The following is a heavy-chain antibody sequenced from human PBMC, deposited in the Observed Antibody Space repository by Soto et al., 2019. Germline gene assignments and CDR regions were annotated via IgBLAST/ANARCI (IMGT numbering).Heavy chain of an antibody. D-gene: IGHD3-3*01. Sequence: QITLKESGPTLVNPTQTLTLTCTFSGFSLSTSGVGVGWIRQPPGKALEWLALIYWDDDKRYSPSLKSRLTITKYTSKNQVVLTITNMDPVDTATYYCAHRPNSITIFGVVIDAFDIWGQGTMVTVSS. V-gene: IGHV2-5*02. J-gene: IGHJ3*02. CDR1: GFSLSTSGVG. CDR2: IYWDDDK. CDR3: AHRPNSITIFGVVIDAFDI.